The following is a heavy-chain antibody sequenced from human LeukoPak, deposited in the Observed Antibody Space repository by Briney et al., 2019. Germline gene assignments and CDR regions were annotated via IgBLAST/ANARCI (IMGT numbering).Heavy chain of an antibody. Sequence: GGSLRLSCAASGFTFSNYGMHWVRQAPGKGLEWVAFARYDESTKFYADSVKGRFTISRDNSKTTLYLQMNSLRAEDTAVYYCAKDLPAAYFDYWGQGTLVTVSS. CDR2: ARYDESTK. J-gene: IGHJ4*02. V-gene: IGHV3-30*02. D-gene: IGHD2-2*01. CDR1: GFTFSNYG. CDR3: AKDLPAAYFDY.